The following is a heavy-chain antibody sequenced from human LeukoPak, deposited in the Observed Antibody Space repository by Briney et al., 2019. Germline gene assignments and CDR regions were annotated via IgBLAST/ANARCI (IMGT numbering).Heavy chain of an antibody. CDR3: VKGNYYYGSGSLDY. J-gene: IGHJ4*02. CDR1: GGSISSGGYF. D-gene: IGHD3-10*01. CDR2: LDYSGST. V-gene: IGHV4-30-4*07. Sequence: SETLSLTCAVSGGSISSGGYFWSGIRQPPGKGLEWIGYLDYSGSTYYNPSLKSRVTISVDTSKNQFSLKLSSVTAADTAVYYCVKGNYYYGSGSLDYWGQGTLVTVSS.